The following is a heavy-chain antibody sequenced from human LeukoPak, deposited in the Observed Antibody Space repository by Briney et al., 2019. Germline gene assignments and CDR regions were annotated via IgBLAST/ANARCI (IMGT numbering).Heavy chain of an antibody. D-gene: IGHD3-10*01. J-gene: IGHJ3*02. V-gene: IGHV4-39*01. Sequence: SETLSLTCTVSGGSISSSNYYWGWIRQPPGKGLEWIGSIYYSGSTHYNPSLKSRVTISVDTSKNQFSLKLSSVTAADTAVYYCARQTRILWFGEYISDAFDIWGQGTMVTVSS. CDR3: ARQTRILWFGEYISDAFDI. CDR1: GGSISSSNYY. CDR2: IYYSGST.